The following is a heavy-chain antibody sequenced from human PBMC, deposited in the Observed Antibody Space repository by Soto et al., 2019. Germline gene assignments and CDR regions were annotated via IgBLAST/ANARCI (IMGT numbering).Heavy chain of an antibody. CDR2: IYSGGST. J-gene: IGHJ4*02. CDR3: AREIGTSLDY. CDR1: GFTVSSNY. D-gene: IGHD6-13*01. V-gene: IGHV3-53*01. Sequence: GGSLRLSCAASGFTVSSNYMTWVRQAPGKGLEWVSVIYSGGSTYCADSVKGRFSISRDNSKNTLYLQMNSLRAEDTAVYYCAREIGTSLDYWGQGTLVTVSS.